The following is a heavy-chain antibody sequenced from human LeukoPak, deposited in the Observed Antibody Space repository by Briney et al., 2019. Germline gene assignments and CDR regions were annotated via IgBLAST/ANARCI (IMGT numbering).Heavy chain of an antibody. CDR3: ARGKRNTYYYDSSGSFDY. D-gene: IGHD3-22*01. Sequence: SETLSLTCAVYGGSFSGYYWSWIRQPPGKGLEWIGEINHSGSTNYKPSLKSRVTISVDTSKNQFSLKLSSVTAADTAVYYCARGKRNTYYYDSSGSFDYWGQGTLVTVSS. CDR1: GGSFSGYY. J-gene: IGHJ4*02. CDR2: INHSGST. V-gene: IGHV4-34*01.